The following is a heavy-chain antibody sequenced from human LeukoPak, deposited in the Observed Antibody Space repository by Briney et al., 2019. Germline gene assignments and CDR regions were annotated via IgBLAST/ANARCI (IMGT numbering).Heavy chain of an antibody. V-gene: IGHV3-74*01. J-gene: IGHJ4*02. Sequence: GGSLILSCAASGFTFSSYWMHWVRHAPGKGLVWVSRINTDGSSTAYADSAKGRFTISRDNAKNTLYLQMNSLRAEDTAVYFCARGDPDYDLDYWGQGTLVTVSS. D-gene: IGHD3-3*01. CDR3: ARGDPDYDLDY. CDR2: INTDGSST. CDR1: GFTFSSYW.